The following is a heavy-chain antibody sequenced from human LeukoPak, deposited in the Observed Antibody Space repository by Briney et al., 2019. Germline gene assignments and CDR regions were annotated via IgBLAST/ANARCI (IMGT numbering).Heavy chain of an antibody. Sequence: PSETLSLTCTVSGGSISSYYWSWIRQPPGKGLEWIGYIYYSGSTNYNPSLESRVTISVDTSKNQFSLKLSSVTAADTAVYYCARGVGVSGTDFDYWGQGTLVTVSS. V-gene: IGHV4-59*01. CDR2: IYYSGST. J-gene: IGHJ4*02. CDR3: ARGVGVSGTDFDY. CDR1: GGSISSYY. D-gene: IGHD1-1*01.